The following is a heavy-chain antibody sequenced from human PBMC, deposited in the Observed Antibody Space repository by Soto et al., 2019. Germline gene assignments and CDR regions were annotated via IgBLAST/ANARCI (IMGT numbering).Heavy chain of an antibody. D-gene: IGHD2-15*01. CDR3: AHVGSALRTSFDS. V-gene: IGHV2-5*02. J-gene: IGHJ4*02. CDR2: IYWDDDT. Sequence: QITLKESGPPVVKPTQTLTLTCTFSGFSLSTTGVGVGWIRQPPGKALEFLTLIYWDDDTRYSPSLKSRLTITKASSKNQVVLTMTTMDPVDTATYYCAHVGSALRTSFDSWGQGTLVTVSS. CDR1: GFSLSTTGVG.